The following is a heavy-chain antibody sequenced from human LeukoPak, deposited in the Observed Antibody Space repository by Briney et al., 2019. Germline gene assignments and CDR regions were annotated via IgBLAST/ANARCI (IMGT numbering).Heavy chain of an antibody. Sequence: GGSLRLSCAASGFTFSSYGMHWVRQAPGKGLEWVAVISYDGSNKYYADSVKGRFTISRDNSKNTLYLQMNSLRAEDTAVYYCAPSEGGYWGQGTLVTVSS. CDR3: APSEGGY. J-gene: IGHJ4*02. CDR1: GFTFSSYG. CDR2: ISYDGSNK. V-gene: IGHV3-30*03.